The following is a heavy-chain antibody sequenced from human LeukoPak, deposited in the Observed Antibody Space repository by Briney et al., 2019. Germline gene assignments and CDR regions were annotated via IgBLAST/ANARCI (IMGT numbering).Heavy chain of an antibody. CDR2: IYYSGST. V-gene: IGHV4-59*01. CDR1: GGSISSYY. Sequence: SETLSLTCTVSGGSISSYYWSWIRQPPGKGLEWIGYIYYSGSTNYIPSLKSRVTISVDTSKNQFSLKLSSVTAADTAVYYCARGGADYPDYWGQGTLVTVSS. J-gene: IGHJ4*02. CDR3: ARGGADYPDY. D-gene: IGHD1-26*01.